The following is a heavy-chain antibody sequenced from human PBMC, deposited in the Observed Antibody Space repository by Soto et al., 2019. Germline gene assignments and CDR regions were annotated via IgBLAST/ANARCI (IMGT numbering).Heavy chain of an antibody. D-gene: IGHD3-10*01. CDR1: GGTFSSYA. CDR3: ARDSFHYYGSGSYSVRRDYYGMDV. V-gene: IGHV1-69*13. J-gene: IGHJ6*02. Sequence: ASVKVSCKASGGTFSSYAISWVRQAPGQGLEWMGGIIPIFGTANYAQKFQGRVTITADESTSTAYMELSSLRSEDTAVYYCARDSFHYYGSGSYSVRRDYYGMDVWGQGTTVTVSS. CDR2: IIPIFGTA.